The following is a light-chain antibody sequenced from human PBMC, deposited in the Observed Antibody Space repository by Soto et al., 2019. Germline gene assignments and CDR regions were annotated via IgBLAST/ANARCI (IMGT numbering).Light chain of an antibody. CDR2: DAS. V-gene: IGKV3-11*01. Sequence: EIVLTQSPATLSLSPGERATLSCRASQSVSGYLAWYQQKPCQAPRLLIYDASNRATGIPARVSGSGSGTAFTLPISNLEPEEFAVYYCQQRSNWPWTFGHGTKVDI. CDR3: QQRSNWPWT. CDR1: QSVSGY. J-gene: IGKJ1*01.